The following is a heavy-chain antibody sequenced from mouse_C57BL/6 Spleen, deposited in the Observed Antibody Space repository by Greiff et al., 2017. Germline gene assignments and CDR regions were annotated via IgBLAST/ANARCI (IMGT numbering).Heavy chain of an antibody. D-gene: IGHD2-1*01. J-gene: IGHJ4*01. Sequence: QVQLKQSGAELVKPGASVKISCKASGYAFSSYWMNWVKQRPGKGLEWIGQIYPGDGDTNYNGKFKGKATLTADKSSSTAYMQLSSLTSEDSAVYFCAREDYGNYTVYYYAMDYWGQGTSVTVSS. CDR2: IYPGDGDT. CDR3: AREDYGNYTVYYYAMDY. V-gene: IGHV1-80*01. CDR1: GYAFSSYW.